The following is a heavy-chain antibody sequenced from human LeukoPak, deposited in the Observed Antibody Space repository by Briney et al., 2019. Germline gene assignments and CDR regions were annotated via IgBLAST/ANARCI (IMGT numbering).Heavy chain of an antibody. Sequence: SETLSLTCAVSGASISSGSWWSWVRQPPGKGLEWIGDIFHSGITNYNPFLKSRVTISIDKSKNQFSLKLTSVTAADTAVYYCASPSGASTWWGQGSLVTVSS. V-gene: IGHV4-4*02. D-gene: IGHD2-15*01. CDR1: GASISSGSW. J-gene: IGHJ4*02. CDR3: ASPSGASTW. CDR2: IFHSGIT.